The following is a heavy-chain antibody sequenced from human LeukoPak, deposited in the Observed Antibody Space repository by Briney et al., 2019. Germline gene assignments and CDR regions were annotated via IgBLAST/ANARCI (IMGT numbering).Heavy chain of an antibody. CDR3: ARYRGGSYYYDISGHFDY. CDR1: GGSISSSSYY. V-gene: IGHV4-39*07. Sequence: SETLSLTCTVSGGSISSSSYYWGWIRQPPGKGLEWIGSIYYSGSTYYNPSLKSRVTISLDTSKNQFSLKLSSVTAADTAVYYCARYRGGSYYYDISGHFDYWGQGTLVTVSS. D-gene: IGHD3-22*01. CDR2: IYYSGST. J-gene: IGHJ4*02.